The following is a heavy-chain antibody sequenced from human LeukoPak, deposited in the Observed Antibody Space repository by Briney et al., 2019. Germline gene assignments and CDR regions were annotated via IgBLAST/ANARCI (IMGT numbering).Heavy chain of an antibody. J-gene: IGHJ4*02. V-gene: IGHV4-39*01. CDR2: FYYTGST. CDR1: GDSTSSSTYY. CDR3: AKGYCSGGSCYYFDH. Sequence: SETLSLTCTVSGDSTSSSTYYWGWIRQPPGRGLEWLGSFYYTGSTYYNPSLKSRVTISVDTSKNQFSLKLSSVTAADTAVYYCAKGYCSGGSCYYFDHWGQGTLVTVSS. D-gene: IGHD2-15*01.